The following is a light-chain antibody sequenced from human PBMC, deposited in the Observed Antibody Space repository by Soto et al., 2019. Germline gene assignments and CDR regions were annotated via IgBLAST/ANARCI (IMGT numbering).Light chain of an antibody. CDR2: DAS. Sequence: EIVLTQSPGTLSLSPVERATLSCRASQSVSSSSLAWYQQKRGQAPRLLIHDASSRATGIPDRFSGSGSGTDFTLTISRLEPEDFAVYYCQQYDVWPPMWTFGQGTKVDIK. CDR3: QQYDVWPPMWT. J-gene: IGKJ1*01. V-gene: IGKV3-20*01. CDR1: QSVSSSS.